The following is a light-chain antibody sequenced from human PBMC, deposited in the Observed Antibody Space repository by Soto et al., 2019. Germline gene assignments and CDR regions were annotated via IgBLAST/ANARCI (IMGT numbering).Light chain of an antibody. V-gene: IGKV3-20*01. CDR1: QSVSNNY. J-gene: IGKJ3*01. CDR2: GAS. CDR3: QQYGGSRGT. Sequence: EIVATQSPCTLSLSPGERATLSCRASQSVSNNYLAWYQQKPGQAPRLLIYGASNRATGIPDRFSGSGSGTDFTLTISRLEPEDFAVYYCQQYGGSRGTFAPGTKVDNK.